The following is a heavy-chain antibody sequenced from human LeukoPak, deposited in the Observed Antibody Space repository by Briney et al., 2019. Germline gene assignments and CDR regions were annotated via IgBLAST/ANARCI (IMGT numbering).Heavy chain of an antibody. V-gene: IGHV1-2*02. CDR3: ARPHSGYDRGTDY. CDR2: INPNSGGT. D-gene: IGHD5-12*01. J-gene: IGHJ4*02. Sequence: ASAKVSCKASGYTFTGYYMHWVRQAPGQGLEWMGWINPNSGGTNYAQKFQGRVTMTRDTSISTAYMELSRLRSDDTAVYYCARPHSGYDRGTDYWGQGTLVTVSS. CDR1: GYTFTGYY.